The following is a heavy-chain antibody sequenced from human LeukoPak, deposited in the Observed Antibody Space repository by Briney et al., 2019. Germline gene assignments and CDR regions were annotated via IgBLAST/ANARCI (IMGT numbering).Heavy chain of an antibody. V-gene: IGHV4-38-2*02. CDR3: GRDRPSGYYDY. D-gene: IGHD3-22*01. J-gene: IGHJ4*02. CDR2: INHSGIT. Sequence: SETLSLTCTASSYSIRSDYYWGWIRQTPGKGLEWITSINHSGITYYNPSLKSRVTISVDMSKNQFSLKLTSVTAADTAVYYCGRDRPSGYYDYWGQGILVTVSS. CDR1: SYSIRSDYY.